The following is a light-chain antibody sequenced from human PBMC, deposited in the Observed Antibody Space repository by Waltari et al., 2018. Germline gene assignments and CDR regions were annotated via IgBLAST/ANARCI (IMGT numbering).Light chain of an antibody. CDR3: QQYYNAPLT. V-gene: IGKV4-1*01. CDR2: WAA. CDR1: QSILYRSSNRNA. J-gene: IGKJ4*01. Sequence: DIVMTQSPDSLAVSLGERATINCKSSQSILYRSSNRNALAWYQQKPGQPPKLLFFWAATRGSGATDRFSVSGSGTDFTLTISSLQAEDVAVYYCQQYYNAPLTFGGGTKVEIK.